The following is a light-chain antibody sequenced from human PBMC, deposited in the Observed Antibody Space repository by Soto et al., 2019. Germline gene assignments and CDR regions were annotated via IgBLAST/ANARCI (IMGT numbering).Light chain of an antibody. J-gene: IGKJ1*01. CDR3: QQYNNWPQT. Sequence: IVMTQSPATLSVSPGERATLSCRASQSVATNLAWYQQRPGQAPRLLIYAASSRAIGLPARFSGSGSGTEFTLTISSLQSEDFAVYYCQQYNNWPQTFGQGTKVDIK. V-gene: IGKV3-15*01. CDR1: QSVATN. CDR2: AAS.